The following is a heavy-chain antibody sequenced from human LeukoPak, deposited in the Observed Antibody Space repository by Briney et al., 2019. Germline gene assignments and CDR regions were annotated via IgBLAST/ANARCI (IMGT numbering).Heavy chain of an antibody. CDR1: GGSISSYY. Sequence: SETLSLTCTVSGGSISSYYWSWIRQPPGKGLEWIGYVYYSGSTNYNPSLKSRVTISVDTSKNQFSLKLSSVTAADTAVYHYARDSRTNTAFDIWGQGTMVTVSS. J-gene: IGHJ3*02. CDR3: ARDSRTNTAFDI. CDR2: VYYSGST. V-gene: IGHV4-59*01. D-gene: IGHD1/OR15-1a*01.